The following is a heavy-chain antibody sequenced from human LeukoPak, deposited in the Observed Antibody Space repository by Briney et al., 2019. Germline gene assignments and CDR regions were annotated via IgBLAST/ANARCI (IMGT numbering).Heavy chain of an antibody. V-gene: IGHV4-59*01. D-gene: IGHD3-10*01. CDR2: IYFSGST. CDR3: ARSGGRMVLPSLIDY. Sequence: SETLPLTCTVSGGSISSYYWSWIRQPPGKGLEWIGYIYFSGSTNYNPSLKSRVTISVDTSKNQFSLKMSSVTAADTAVYYCARSGGRMVLPSLIDYWGQGTLVTVSS. J-gene: IGHJ4*02. CDR1: GGSISSYY.